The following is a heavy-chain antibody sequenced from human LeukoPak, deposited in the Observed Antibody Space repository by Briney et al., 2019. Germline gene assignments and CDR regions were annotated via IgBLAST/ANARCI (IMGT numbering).Heavy chain of an antibody. Sequence: GGSLRLSCAASGFTFSSYGMHWVRQAPGKGLEWVAFIRYDGSNKYYADSVKGRFTISRDNSKNTLYLQMNSLRAEDTAVYYCAKDRAISAAHRRYYFDYWGQGTLVTVSS. CDR2: IRYDGSNK. J-gene: IGHJ4*02. CDR3: AKDRAISAAHRRYYFDY. D-gene: IGHD3-9*01. V-gene: IGHV3-30*02. CDR1: GFTFSSYG.